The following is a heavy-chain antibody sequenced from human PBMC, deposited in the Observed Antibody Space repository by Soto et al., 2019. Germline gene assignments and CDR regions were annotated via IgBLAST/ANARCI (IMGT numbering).Heavy chain of an antibody. J-gene: IGHJ2*01. V-gene: IGHV1-69*08. CDR1: GGPFSSHT. CDR2: IIPALGTT. D-gene: IGHD4-17*01. Sequence: QDQLVQSGAEVKKPGSSVKVSCKAFGGPFSSHTFSWVRQAPGQGLEWMGRIIPALGTTTYAQKFQGRVTITADESVTTVYMELNSLRTEDTAVYYSATPDSGDYWYLDLWGRGTLVTVSS. CDR3: ATPDSGDYWYLDL.